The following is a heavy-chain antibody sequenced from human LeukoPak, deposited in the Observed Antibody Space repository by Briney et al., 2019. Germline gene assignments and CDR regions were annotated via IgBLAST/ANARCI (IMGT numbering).Heavy chain of an antibody. CDR2: VSHSDFNKSNGDIT. J-gene: IGHJ4*02. CDR1: GGSISEDY. V-gene: IGHV4-59*12. CDR3: ARDRGFSGSYED. D-gene: IGHD1-26*01. Sequence: SETLSLTCTVSGGSISEDYWSWIRQPPGMGLEWIGYVSHSDFNKSNGDITNYNPSLESRITTSRDTSKNQFSLKLSSVTAADTAVYYCARDRGFSGSYEDWGQGTLVTVSS.